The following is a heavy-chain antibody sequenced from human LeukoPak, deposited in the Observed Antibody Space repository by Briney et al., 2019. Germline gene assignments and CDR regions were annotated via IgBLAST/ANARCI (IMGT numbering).Heavy chain of an antibody. D-gene: IGHD3-3*01. CDR1: GYTFTSYG. J-gene: IGHJ6*03. CDR2: ISAYNGNT. Sequence: ASVKVSCKASGYTFTSYGISWVRQAPGQGLEGMGWISAYNGNTNYAQKLQGRVTMTTDTSTSTAYMELRSLRSDDTAVYYCARADRRPGNLPYYDFWSGYYSYYYYYMDVWGKGTTVTVSS. V-gene: IGHV1-18*01. CDR3: ARADRRPGNLPYYDFWSGYYSYYYYYMDV.